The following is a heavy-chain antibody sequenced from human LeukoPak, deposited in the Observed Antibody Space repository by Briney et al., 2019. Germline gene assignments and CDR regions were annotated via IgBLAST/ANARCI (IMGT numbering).Heavy chain of an antibody. Sequence: GGSLRLSCAASGFTFSSYSMNWVRQAPGKGLEWVSSINSSSSYIYYADSVKGRFTISRDNAKNSLYLQMNSLRAEDTAVYYCARGRRGIALVDAFDIWGQGTMVTVSS. CDR3: ARGRRGIALVDAFDI. CDR2: INSSSSYI. CDR1: GFTFSSYS. D-gene: IGHD6-19*01. V-gene: IGHV3-21*01. J-gene: IGHJ3*02.